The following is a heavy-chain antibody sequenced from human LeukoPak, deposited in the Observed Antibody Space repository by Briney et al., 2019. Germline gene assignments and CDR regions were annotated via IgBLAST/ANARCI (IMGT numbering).Heavy chain of an antibody. V-gene: IGHV4-39*01. CDR3: ARRNYYTPGYYFDY. J-gene: IGHJ4*02. CDR2: IFNSGST. Sequence: SETLSLTCTVSDGSISSSSYYWGWIRQPPGKGLEWIAGIFNSGSTYYNPSLKSRVTIFVDTSKNQFSLKLSSVTAADTAVYYCARRNYYTPGYYFDYCGEGTLVTVSS. CDR1: DGSISSSSYY. D-gene: IGHD3-3*01.